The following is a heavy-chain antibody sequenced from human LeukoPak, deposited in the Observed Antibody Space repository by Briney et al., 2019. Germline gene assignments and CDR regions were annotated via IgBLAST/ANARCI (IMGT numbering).Heavy chain of an antibody. Sequence: GGSLRLSCAASGFPLRNYAMSWVRQAPGKGLEWVSDINGSGGSTYYADSVKGRFTISRDNSKNTLYLQMNSLRAEDTAVYYCAKSLLRPGYWGQGTLVTVSS. CDR2: INGSGGST. CDR1: GFPLRNYA. D-gene: IGHD3-3*01. CDR3: AKSLLRPGY. J-gene: IGHJ4*02. V-gene: IGHV3-23*01.